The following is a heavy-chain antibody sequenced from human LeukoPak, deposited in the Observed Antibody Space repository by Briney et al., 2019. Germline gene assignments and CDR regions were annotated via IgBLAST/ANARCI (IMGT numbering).Heavy chain of an antibody. CDR2: IYTSGST. Sequence: SETLSLTCTVSGGSISSGSYYWSWIRQPAGKGLEWIGRIYTSGSTNYNPSLKSRVTISVDTSKNQFSLKLSSVTAADTAVYYCANGDSSSWIFDYWGPGTLVTVSS. CDR3: ANGDSSSWIFDY. CDR1: GGSISSGSYY. D-gene: IGHD6-13*01. J-gene: IGHJ4*02. V-gene: IGHV4-61*02.